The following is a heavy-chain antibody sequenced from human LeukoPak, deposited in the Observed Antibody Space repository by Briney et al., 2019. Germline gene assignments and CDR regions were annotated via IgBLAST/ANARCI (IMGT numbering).Heavy chain of an antibody. Sequence: PSETLSLTCTVSGDSISSYYWSWIRQPPGKGLEWIGYIFTRGSTNYNPPLKSRVTISVDTSKNQVSLRLSSVTAADTAVYYCARKLQGWFDPWGQGTLVTVSP. V-gene: IGHV4-4*09. CDR2: IFTRGST. D-gene: IGHD5-24*01. CDR1: GDSISSYY. CDR3: ARKLQGWFDP. J-gene: IGHJ5*02.